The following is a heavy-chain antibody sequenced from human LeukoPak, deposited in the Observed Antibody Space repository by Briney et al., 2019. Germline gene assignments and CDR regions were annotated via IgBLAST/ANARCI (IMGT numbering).Heavy chain of an antibody. Sequence: ASVKVSCKASGYTFTGYYMHWVRQAPGQGLEWMGWINPNSGGTNYAQKFQGRVTMTRDTSISTAYIELSMLRSDDTAVYYCARDLYSSGYSNFDYWGQGTLVTVSS. D-gene: IGHD3-22*01. CDR3: ARDLYSSGYSNFDY. J-gene: IGHJ4*02. V-gene: IGHV1-2*02. CDR2: INPNSGGT. CDR1: GYTFTGYY.